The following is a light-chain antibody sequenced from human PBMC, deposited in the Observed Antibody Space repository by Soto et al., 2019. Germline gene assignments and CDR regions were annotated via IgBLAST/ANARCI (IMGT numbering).Light chain of an antibody. V-gene: IGLV2-14*01. CDR2: EVS. CDR3: SSYTNSGTRV. J-gene: IGLJ3*02. CDR1: SSDVGGYNY. Sequence: QSALTQPASVSGSPGQSITISCTGTSSDVGGYNYVSWYQQHPGKAPKLMIYEVSNRPSGVSNRFSGYKSGNTASLTISGLQAEDEADYFCSSYTNSGTRVFGGGTKLTVL.